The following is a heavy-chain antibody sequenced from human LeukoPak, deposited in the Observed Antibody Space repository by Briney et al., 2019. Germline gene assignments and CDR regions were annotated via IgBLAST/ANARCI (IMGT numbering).Heavy chain of an antibody. CDR2: INPNSGGT. Sequence: EASVTVSCKASGYTFTGYYMHWVRQAPGQGLEWMGWINPNSGGTNYAQKFQGRVTMTRDTSISTAYMELSRLRSDDTAVYYCARDEKVEDWNYLAYYFDYWGQGTLVTVSS. CDR3: ARDEKVEDWNYLAYYFDY. CDR1: GYTFTGYY. D-gene: IGHD1-7*01. J-gene: IGHJ4*02. V-gene: IGHV1-2*02.